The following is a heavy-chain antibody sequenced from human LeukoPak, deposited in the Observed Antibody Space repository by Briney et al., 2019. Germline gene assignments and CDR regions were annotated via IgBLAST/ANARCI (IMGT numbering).Heavy chain of an antibody. Sequence: ASVKVSCKASGYTFTSYYMHWVRQAPGQGLEWMGIINPSGGSTSYAQKFQGRVTMTRDMSTSTVYMEPSSLRSEDTAVYYCARDFMYYDFWSGYTGYFDYWGQGTLVTVSS. J-gene: IGHJ4*02. D-gene: IGHD3-3*01. CDR2: INPSGGST. CDR1: GYTFTSYY. CDR3: ARDFMYYDFWSGYTGYFDY. V-gene: IGHV1-46*01.